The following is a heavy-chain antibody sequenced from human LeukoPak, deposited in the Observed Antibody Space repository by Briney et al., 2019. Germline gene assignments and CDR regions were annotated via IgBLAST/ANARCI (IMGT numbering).Heavy chain of an antibody. Sequence: SVKVSCKASGYTFTGYYMHWVRQAPGQGLEWMGRIIPILGIANYAQKFQGRVTITADKSTSTAYMELSSLRSEDTAVYYCARDSPREAAASYYWGQGTLVTVSS. J-gene: IGHJ4*02. CDR3: ARDSPREAAASYY. D-gene: IGHD6-13*01. V-gene: IGHV1-69*04. CDR2: IIPILGIA. CDR1: GYTFTGYY.